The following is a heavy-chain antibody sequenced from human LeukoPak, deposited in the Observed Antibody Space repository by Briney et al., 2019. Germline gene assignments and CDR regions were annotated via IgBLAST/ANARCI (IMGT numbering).Heavy chain of an antibody. CDR2: TCYSGST. D-gene: IGHD4-23*01. J-gene: IGHJ5*02. Sequence: SETLSLTCTVSGGSISSGDYYWSWIRQPPGKGLEWIGSTCYSGSTYYNPSLKSRVTISVDTSKNQFSPKLSSVTAADTAVYYCARHGRATVVTTGTNWFDPWGQGTLVTVSS. CDR3: ARHGRATVVTTGTNWFDP. CDR1: GGSISSGDYY. V-gene: IGHV4-39*01.